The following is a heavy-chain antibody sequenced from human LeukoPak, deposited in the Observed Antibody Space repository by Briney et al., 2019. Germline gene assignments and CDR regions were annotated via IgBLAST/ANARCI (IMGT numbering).Heavy chain of an antibody. CDR1: GGSISSYY. D-gene: IGHD6-6*01. V-gene: IGHV4-59*12. Sequence: PSETLSLTCTVSGGSISSYYWSWIRQPPGKGLEWIGSIYYSGSTYYNPSLKSRVTISVDTSKNQFSLKLSSVTAADTAVYYCARALRIAARPNWFDPWGQGTLVTVSS. CDR2: IYYSGST. CDR3: ARALRIAARPNWFDP. J-gene: IGHJ5*02.